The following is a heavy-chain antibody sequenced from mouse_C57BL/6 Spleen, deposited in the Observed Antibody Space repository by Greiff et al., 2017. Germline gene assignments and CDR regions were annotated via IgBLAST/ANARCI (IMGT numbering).Heavy chain of an antibody. Sequence: VKLMESGPGLVQPSQSLSITCTVSGFSFTSYGVHWVRQSPGQGLEWLGVIWSGGSTDYNAAFISRLSSSKDNSKSQVFVKMNSLQADDTAIYYCANEGYLYAMDYWGQGTSVTVSS. CDR2: IWSGGST. D-gene: IGHD2-3*01. V-gene: IGHV2-2*01. CDR3: ANEGYLYAMDY. J-gene: IGHJ4*01. CDR1: GFSFTSYG.